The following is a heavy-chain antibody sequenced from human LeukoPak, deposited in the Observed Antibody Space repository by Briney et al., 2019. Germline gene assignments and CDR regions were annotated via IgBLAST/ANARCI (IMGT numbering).Heavy chain of an antibody. CDR1: GLTFSSYA. D-gene: IGHD6-19*01. CDR2: ISGSGGST. V-gene: IGHV3-23*01. Sequence: PGGSLRLSCAASGLTFSSYAMSWVRQAPGKGLEWVSAISGSGGSTYYADSVKGRFTISRDNSKNTLYLQMNSLRAEDTAVYYCAKDPMAGDASYYFDYWGQGTLVTVSS. J-gene: IGHJ4*02. CDR3: AKDPMAGDASYYFDY.